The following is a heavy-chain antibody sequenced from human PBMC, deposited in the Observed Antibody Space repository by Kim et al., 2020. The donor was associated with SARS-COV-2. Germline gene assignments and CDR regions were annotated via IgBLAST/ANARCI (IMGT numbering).Heavy chain of an antibody. CDR3: ARDKLVGDSYLDS. CDR1: GFTFSSYW. J-gene: IGHJ4*02. Sequence: GGSLRLSCAASGFTFSSYWMSWVRQAPGKGLEWVAHMNQDGSHKNYMGSVGGRFTISRDNAKNSLYLQMSSLRAEDTAVYYCARDKLVGDSYLDSWGQGTLVTVSS. V-gene: IGHV3-7*01. D-gene: IGHD1-26*01. CDR2: MNQDGSHK.